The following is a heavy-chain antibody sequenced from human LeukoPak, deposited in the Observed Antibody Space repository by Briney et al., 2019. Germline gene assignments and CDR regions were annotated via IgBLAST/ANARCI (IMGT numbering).Heavy chain of an antibody. CDR2: INPNSGGK. Sequence: ASVKLSRTASGYTFTGYYMHLVRQAPGQGLEWMGWINPNSGGKNYAQKFQGRVTMTRDTSISTAYMELSRLRSDDTAVYYCATYSSGSPADYFQHWGQGPL. V-gene: IGHV1-2*02. CDR3: ATYSSGSPADYFQH. J-gene: IGHJ1*01. D-gene: IGHD6-19*01. CDR1: GYTFTGYY.